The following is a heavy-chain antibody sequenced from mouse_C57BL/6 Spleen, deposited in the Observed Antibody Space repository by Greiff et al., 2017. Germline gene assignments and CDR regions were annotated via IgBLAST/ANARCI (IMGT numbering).Heavy chain of an antibody. CDR1: GFNIKDSY. CDR3: ARKDAMDY. CDR2: IDPENGET. J-gene: IGHJ4*01. Sequence: VPLQQSGAELVKPGASVKLSCTASGFNIKDSYMHWVKQRTEQGLAWIGRIDPENGETKYSPNFQGRATITSDTSSNTAYLQLSSLTSEDTSVYYCARKDAMDYWGQGTSVTFSS. V-gene: IGHV14-2*01.